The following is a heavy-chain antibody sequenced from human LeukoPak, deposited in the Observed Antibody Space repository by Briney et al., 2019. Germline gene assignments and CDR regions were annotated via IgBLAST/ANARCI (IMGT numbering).Heavy chain of an antibody. CDR3: AASATVTRAFDY. Sequence: GGSLRLSCAASGFTFSSYAMSWVRQAPGKGLEWVSAISGSGGSTYYADYVKGRFTISRDNSKNTLYLQMNSLRAEDTAVYYCAASATVTRAFDYWGQGTLVTVSS. V-gene: IGHV3-23*01. J-gene: IGHJ4*02. CDR2: ISGSGGST. CDR1: GFTFSSYA. D-gene: IGHD4-17*01.